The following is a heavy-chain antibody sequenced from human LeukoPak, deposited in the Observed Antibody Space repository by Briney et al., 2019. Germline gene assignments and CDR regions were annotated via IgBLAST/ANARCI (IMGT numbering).Heavy chain of an antibody. CDR1: GFTFSGSA. J-gene: IGHJ4*02. D-gene: IGHD1-26*01. V-gene: IGHV3-73*01. CDR3: TRRSGSYEDHFDY. Sequence: PGGSLRLSCAASGFTFSGSAMHWVRQASGKGLEWVGRIRSKANSYATAYAASVKGRFTISRDDSKNTAYPQMNSLKTEDTAVYYCTRRSGSYEDHFDYWGQGTLVTVSS. CDR2: IRSKANSYAT.